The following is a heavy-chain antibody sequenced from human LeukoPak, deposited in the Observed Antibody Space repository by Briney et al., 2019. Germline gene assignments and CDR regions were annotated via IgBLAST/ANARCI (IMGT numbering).Heavy chain of an antibody. CDR2: ISAYNGST. D-gene: IGHD6-13*01. V-gene: IGHV1-18*01. Sequence: ASVKVSCKASGYTFTSYGISWVRQAPGQGLEWMGWISAYNGSTKNRQNLQGRVTMTTDTSTSTAYMELRSLRSEDTAVYYCARAGIAAAAPRDYWGQGTLVTVSS. CDR3: ARAGIAAAAPRDY. CDR1: GYTFTSYG. J-gene: IGHJ4*02.